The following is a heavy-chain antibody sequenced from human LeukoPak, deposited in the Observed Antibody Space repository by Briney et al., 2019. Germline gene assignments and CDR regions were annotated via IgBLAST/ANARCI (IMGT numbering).Heavy chain of an antibody. Sequence: PGGSLRLSCAASGFTVSSNYMSWVRQAPGKGLEWVSVIYSGGSTYYADSVKGRFTISRDNSKNTLYLQMNSLRAEDTAVYYCARVVAGTYYYGSGSYRYYYYYYMDVWGKGTTVTISS. CDR1: GFTVSSNY. CDR3: ARVVAGTYYYGSGSYRYYYYYYMDV. CDR2: IYSGGST. D-gene: IGHD3-10*01. J-gene: IGHJ6*03. V-gene: IGHV3-66*01.